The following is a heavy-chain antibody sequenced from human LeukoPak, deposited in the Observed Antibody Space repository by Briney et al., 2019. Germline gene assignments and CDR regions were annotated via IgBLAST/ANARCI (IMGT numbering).Heavy chain of an antibody. V-gene: IGHV5-51*01. CDR2: IYPGDSDT. CDR3: ARLACSGGSCYPTNMDV. CDR1: GYSFTSYW. Sequence: GESLKISCKGSGYSFTSYWIGWVRQMPGKGLEWMGIIYPGDSDTRYSPSFQGQVTISADKSISTAYLQWSSLKASDTAMYYCARLACSGGSCYPTNMDVWGKGTTVTVSS. D-gene: IGHD2-15*01. J-gene: IGHJ6*03.